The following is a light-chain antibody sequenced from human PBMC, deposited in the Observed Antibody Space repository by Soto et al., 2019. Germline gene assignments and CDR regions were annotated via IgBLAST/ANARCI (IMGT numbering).Light chain of an antibody. J-gene: IGKJ1*01. CDR2: DAS. CDR1: QSVSSY. CDR3: QQYNTSPWT. Sequence: EIVLTQSPATLSLSPGERATLSCRASQSVSSYLAWYQQKPGQAPRLLIYDASNRATGIPARFSGAGSGTEFTLTISRVAPEDYAVYYCQQYNTSPWTFGQGTKVDIK. V-gene: IGKV3-11*01.